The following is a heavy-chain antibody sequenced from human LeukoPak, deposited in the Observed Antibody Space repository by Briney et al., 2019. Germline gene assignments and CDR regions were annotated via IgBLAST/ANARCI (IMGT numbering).Heavy chain of an antibody. CDR1: GGSISRYY. CDR3: AGGRYSSGWYYFDY. Sequence: SETLSLTCTVSGGSISRYYWSWIRQPPGKGLEWIGYISYTGSTTYNSSLKSRVTISLDTSQNQFSLKLTSVTAADTAVYYCAGGRYSSGWYYFDYWGQGTLVTVSS. V-gene: IGHV4-59*08. CDR2: ISYTGST. D-gene: IGHD6-19*01. J-gene: IGHJ4*02.